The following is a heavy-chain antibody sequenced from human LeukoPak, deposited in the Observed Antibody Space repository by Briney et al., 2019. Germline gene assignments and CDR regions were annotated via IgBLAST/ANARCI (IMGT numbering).Heavy chain of an antibody. D-gene: IGHD1-26*01. CDR2: ISAYNGNT. J-gene: IGHJ4*02. CDR3: ARRVGGLRYFDS. V-gene: IGHV1-18*01. CDR1: GYSFTSYG. Sequence: ASVKVSCKASGYSFTSYGIGWVRQAPGQGLEWMGWISAYNGNTKYPQKFQGRVTMTTDTSTSTAHMELKSLRSDDTAVYYCARRVGGLRYFDSWAREPWSASPQ.